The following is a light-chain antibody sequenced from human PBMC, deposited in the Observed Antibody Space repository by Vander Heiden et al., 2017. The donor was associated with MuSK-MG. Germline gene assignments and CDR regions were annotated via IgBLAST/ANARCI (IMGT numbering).Light chain of an antibody. CDR3: KQNNNSPPYT. V-gene: IGKV3-15*01. J-gene: IGKJ2*01. CDR2: GAS. CDR1: QSVSSN. Sequence: EIVMTQSPATLSVSPGERPTLSCRSSQSVSSNLAWYQQKPGQSPRLLIYGASTRATGIPARFSGSGSGTEFTLTISSLQSEDFAVYYCKQNNNSPPYTFGQGTKLEIK.